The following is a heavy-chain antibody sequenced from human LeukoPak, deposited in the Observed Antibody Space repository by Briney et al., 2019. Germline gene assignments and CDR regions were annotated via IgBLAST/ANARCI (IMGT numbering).Heavy chain of an antibody. CDR2: ISGSGGST. CDR1: GFTFSSYA. CDR3: AKGSGFIWLHYYYTDV. V-gene: IGHV3-23*01. Sequence: PGGSLRLSCAASGFTFSSYAMSWVRQAPGKGLEWVSAISGSGGSTYYADSVEGRFTISRDNSKNTLYLQMNSLRAEDTAVYYCAKGSGFIWLHYYYTDVWGKGTTVTVSS. D-gene: IGHD5-18*01. J-gene: IGHJ6*03.